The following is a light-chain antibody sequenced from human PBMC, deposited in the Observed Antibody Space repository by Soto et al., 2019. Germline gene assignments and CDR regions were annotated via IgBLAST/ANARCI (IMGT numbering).Light chain of an antibody. CDR2: GAS. J-gene: IGKJ4*01. Sequence: EPVLTQSPGTLSLSPGERATLSCRASQSVSSNLAWYQQKPGQAPRLLIYGASTRATGIPARFSGSGSGTDFTLTISSLEPEDFAVYYCQQRSNWPLTFGGGTKVDIK. V-gene: IGKV3-11*01. CDR3: QQRSNWPLT. CDR1: QSVSSN.